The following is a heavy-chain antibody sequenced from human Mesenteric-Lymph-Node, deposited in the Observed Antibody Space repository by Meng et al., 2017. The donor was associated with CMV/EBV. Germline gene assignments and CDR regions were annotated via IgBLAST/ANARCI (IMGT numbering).Heavy chain of an antibody. CDR2: ISGGGDTT. Sequence: GESLKISCAASGFTFRTTWMSWVRQAPGKGLEWVSIISGGGDTTYYAASVTGRFTISRDNSKNTLYLQMDSLRVEDTAVYYCATGPSNYDFWSGLLGNWGQGTLVTVSS. CDR3: ATGPSNYDFWSGLLGN. CDR1: GFTFRTTW. D-gene: IGHD3-3*01. J-gene: IGHJ4*02. V-gene: IGHV3-23*01.